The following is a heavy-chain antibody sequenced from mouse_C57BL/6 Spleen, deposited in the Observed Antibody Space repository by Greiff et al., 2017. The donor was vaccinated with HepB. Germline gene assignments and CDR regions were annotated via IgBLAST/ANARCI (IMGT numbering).Heavy chain of an antibody. CDR2: IYPGSGST. CDR1: GYTFTSYW. CDR3: ARSGGYYYEGWFAY. D-gene: IGHD1-1*01. Sequence: QVQLKQPGAELVKPGASVKMSCKASGYTFTSYWITWVKQRPGQGLEWIGDIYPGSGSTNYNEKFKSKATLTVDTSSSTAYMQLSSLTSEDSAVYYCARSGGYYYEGWFAYWGQGTLVTVSA. V-gene: IGHV1-55*01. J-gene: IGHJ3*01.